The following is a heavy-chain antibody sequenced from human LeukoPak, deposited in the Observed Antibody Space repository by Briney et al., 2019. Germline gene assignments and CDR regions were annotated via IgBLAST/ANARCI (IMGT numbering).Heavy chain of an antibody. CDR3: ARAGGTYYGIAFDI. J-gene: IGHJ3*02. CDR1: GFTFSSCW. Sequence: GGSLRLSCAASGFTFSSCWMNWFRQAPGKGLEWVANIKQDGSEKYYVDSVKGRFTISRDNAKNSLYLQMNSLRAEDTAVYYCARAGGTYYGIAFDIWGQGTMVTVSS. D-gene: IGHD1-26*01. CDR2: IKQDGSEK. V-gene: IGHV3-7*01.